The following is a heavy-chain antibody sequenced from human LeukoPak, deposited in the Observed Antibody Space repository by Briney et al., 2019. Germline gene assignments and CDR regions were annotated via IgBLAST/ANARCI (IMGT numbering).Heavy chain of an antibody. CDR1: GGSISGYY. V-gene: IGHV4-59*12. CDR3: ARGTMIVVVGNWFDP. Sequence: SETLSLTCTVSGGSISGYYWTWIRQLPGKGLEWIGYIYNSGITNYNPSLKSRVTVSVDTSKNQFSLKLSSVTAADTAVYYCARGTMIVVVGNWFDPWGQGTLVTVSS. D-gene: IGHD3-22*01. J-gene: IGHJ5*02. CDR2: IYNSGIT.